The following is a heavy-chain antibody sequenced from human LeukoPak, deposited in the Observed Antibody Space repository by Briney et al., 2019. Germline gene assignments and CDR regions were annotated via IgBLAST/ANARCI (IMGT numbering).Heavy chain of an antibody. D-gene: IGHD6-13*01. CDR2: ISYDGTNE. CDR3: ARSRIAAVVPLYFDS. J-gene: IGHJ4*02. CDR1: GFTFSSYA. V-gene: IGHV3-30*01. Sequence: PGGSLRLSCAASGFTFSSYALNWVRQAPGKGLEWVAVISYDGTNEFYAGSVQGRFTISRDNSKNTLNLQMNSLRPEDTAIYYCARSRIAAVVPLYFDSWGQGALVTVSS.